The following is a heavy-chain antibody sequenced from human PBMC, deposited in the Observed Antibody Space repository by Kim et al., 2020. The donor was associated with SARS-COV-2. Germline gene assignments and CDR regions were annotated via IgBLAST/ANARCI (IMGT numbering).Heavy chain of an antibody. CDR2: IYSGGST. CDR3: ARGGFSGYDPLDY. D-gene: IGHD5-12*01. V-gene: IGHV3-66*01. CDR1: GFSVSDNY. Sequence: GGSLRLSCAVTGFSVSDNYMSWVRQAPGKGLEWVSTIYSGGSTYYADSVKDRFIISRDKSEKALYLQMNTLRDEDTAVYFCARGGFSGYDPLDYWGQGTLVTVSS. J-gene: IGHJ4*02.